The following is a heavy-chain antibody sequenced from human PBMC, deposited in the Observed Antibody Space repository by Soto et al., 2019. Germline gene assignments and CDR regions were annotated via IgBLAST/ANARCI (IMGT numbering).Heavy chain of an antibody. CDR1: GFTFGDYV. CDR3: TRDLSEDIVVVVAATRGWFDP. D-gene: IGHD2-15*01. J-gene: IGHJ5*02. CDR2: IRSKAYGGTT. V-gene: IGHV3-49*03. Sequence: GGSLRLSCTASGFTFGDYVMSWFRQAPGKGLEWVGFIRSKAYGGTTEYAASVKGRFTISRDDSKSIAYLQMNSLKTEDTAVYYCTRDLSEDIVVVVAATRGWFDPWGQGTLVTVSS.